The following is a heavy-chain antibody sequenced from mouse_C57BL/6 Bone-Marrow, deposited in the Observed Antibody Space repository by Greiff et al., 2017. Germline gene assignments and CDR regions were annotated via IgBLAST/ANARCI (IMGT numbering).Heavy chain of an antibody. Sequence: QVQLQQPGAELVRPGTSVKLSCKASGYTFTSYWMHWVKQRPGQGLEWIGVIDPSDSYTNYNQKFKGKATLTVDTSSSTAYMQLSSLTSEDSAVYYCARRWFWYFDVWGTGTTVTVSS. J-gene: IGHJ1*03. CDR2: IDPSDSYT. D-gene: IGHD2-3*01. V-gene: IGHV1-59*01. CDR3: ARRWFWYFDV. CDR1: GYTFTSYW.